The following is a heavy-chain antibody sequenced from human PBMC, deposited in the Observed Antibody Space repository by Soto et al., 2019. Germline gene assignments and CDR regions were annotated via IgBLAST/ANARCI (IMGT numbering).Heavy chain of an antibody. J-gene: IGHJ3*02. CDR2: INSDGSST. D-gene: IGHD6-19*01. CDR3: ARPGAGIAVAGGGAFDI. V-gene: IGHV3-74*01. CDR1: GFTFSSYW. Sequence: GSLRLSCAASGFTFSSYWMHWVRQAPGKGLVWVSRINSDGSSTSYADSVKGRFTISRDNAKNTLYLQMNSLRAEDTAVFYCARPGAGIAVAGGGAFDIWGQGTMVTVSS.